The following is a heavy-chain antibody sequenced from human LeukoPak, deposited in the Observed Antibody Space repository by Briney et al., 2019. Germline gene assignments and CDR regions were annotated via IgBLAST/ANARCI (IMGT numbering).Heavy chain of an antibody. J-gene: IGHJ4*02. V-gene: IGHV3-30*04. CDR1: GGTFSSYA. CDR2: ISYDGSNK. Sequence: SCKASGGTFSSYAMHWVRQAPGKGLEWVAVISYDGSNKYYADSVKGRFTISRDNSKNTLYLQMNSLRAEDTAVYYCAVSRDFWSGYYGYWGQGTLVTVSS. CDR3: AVSRDFWSGYYGY. D-gene: IGHD3-3*01.